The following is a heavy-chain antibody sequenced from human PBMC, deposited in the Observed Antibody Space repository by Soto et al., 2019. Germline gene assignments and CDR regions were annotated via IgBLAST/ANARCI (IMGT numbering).Heavy chain of an antibody. CDR3: ASMRTYGYWYSDY. D-gene: IGHD5-18*01. V-gene: IGHV4-4*07. CDR1: GGYISTYY. Sequence: SETLSLTCNVSGGYISTYYWSWIRQPAGKGLEWIGRIHASGNTDYNPSLKSRVTMSVDTSKKQFSLKLRSVTGADTAVYCCASMRTYGYWYSDYWGQGTLLTVSS. J-gene: IGHJ4*02. CDR2: IHASGNT.